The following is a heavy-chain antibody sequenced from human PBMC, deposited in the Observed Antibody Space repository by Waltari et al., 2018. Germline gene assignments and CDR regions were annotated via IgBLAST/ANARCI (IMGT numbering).Heavy chain of an antibody. CDR2: INPNSGNT. J-gene: IGHJ4*02. V-gene: IGHV1-8*03. Sequence: QVQLVQSGAEVKKPGASVKVSCKASGYTLTSYDLNGARQATGQGLEWMGWINPNSGNTGYAQKFHGRVTITRNTSISTAYMELSSLRSEDTAVYYCARGQRQWLATRHSYYFDYWGQGTLVTVSS. CDR1: GYTLTSYD. CDR3: ARGQRQWLATRHSYYFDY. D-gene: IGHD6-19*01.